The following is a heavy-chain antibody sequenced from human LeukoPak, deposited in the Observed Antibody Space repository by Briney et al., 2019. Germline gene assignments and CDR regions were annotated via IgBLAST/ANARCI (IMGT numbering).Heavy chain of an antibody. J-gene: IGHJ4*02. CDR2: INDSGDST. D-gene: IGHD3-22*01. V-gene: IGHV3-23*01. CDR3: ANNHYYDSSGYYFFY. Sequence: GGSLRLSCAASGFPFSSYAMSWVRQAPGKGLEWVSTINDSGDSTYYADSVKGRFTISRDNSKNTLYLQMNSLGAEDTAVYYCANNHYYDSSGYYFFYWGQGTLVSVSS. CDR1: GFPFSSYA.